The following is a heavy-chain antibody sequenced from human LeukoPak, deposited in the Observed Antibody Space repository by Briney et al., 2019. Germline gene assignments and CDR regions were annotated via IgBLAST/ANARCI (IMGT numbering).Heavy chain of an antibody. CDR1: GYTFTVYY. D-gene: IGHD2-2*01. Sequence: ASVKVSCKASGYTFTVYYVHWVRQAPGQGLEWMGWLSPNSGGTNYAQKFQGRVTMTRDTSISTAYVELSSLTSDDTAVYYCARVGGYCTTTSCSYGMDVWGQGTTVTVSS. CDR2: LSPNSGGT. J-gene: IGHJ6*02. CDR3: ARVGGYCTTTSCSYGMDV. V-gene: IGHV1-2*02.